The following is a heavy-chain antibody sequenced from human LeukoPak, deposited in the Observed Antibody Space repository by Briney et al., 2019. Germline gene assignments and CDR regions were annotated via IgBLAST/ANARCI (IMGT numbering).Heavy chain of an antibody. V-gene: IGHV4-30-2*01. J-gene: IGHJ4*02. CDR2: IYHSGST. CDR1: GGSISSGGYY. Sequence: SQTLSLTCTVSGGSISSGGYYWSWIRQPPGKGLEWIGYIYHSGSTYYNPSLKSRVTISVDRSKNQFSLKLSSVTAADTAVYYCARAGRLAFKVDYWGQGTLVTVSS. D-gene: IGHD1-26*01. CDR3: ARAGRLAFKVDY.